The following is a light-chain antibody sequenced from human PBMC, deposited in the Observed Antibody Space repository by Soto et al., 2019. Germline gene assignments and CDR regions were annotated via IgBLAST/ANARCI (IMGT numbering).Light chain of an antibody. CDR1: QSVHNF. CDR3: QQRSNWPTIT. J-gene: IGKJ5*01. CDR2: GAS. V-gene: IGKV3-11*01. Sequence: EIVLTQSPATLSLSPGERAALSCKASQSVHNFLAWYQQKPGQAHRLLVYGASTRAAGIPARFSGSGSGTDFTLTISSLEPEDFAVYYCQQRSNWPTITFGLGTRLEIK.